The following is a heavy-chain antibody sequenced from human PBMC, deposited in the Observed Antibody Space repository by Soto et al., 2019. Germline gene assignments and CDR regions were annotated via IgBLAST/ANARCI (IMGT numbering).Heavy chain of an antibody. CDR1: GGSISTYY. CDR2: IYHSGST. CDR3: ARAPRGNYGYPSYFDY. J-gene: IGHJ4*02. D-gene: IGHD3-10*01. V-gene: IGHV4-59*01. Sequence: SETLSLTCTVSGGSISTYYWSWVRQPPGKGLEWIGYIYHSGSTNYNPSLESRVTISVDTSKNQFSLKLSSVTAADTAVYYCARAPRGNYGYPSYFDYWGQGTLVTVSS.